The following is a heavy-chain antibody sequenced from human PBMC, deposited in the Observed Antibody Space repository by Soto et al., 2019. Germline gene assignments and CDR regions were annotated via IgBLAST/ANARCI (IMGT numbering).Heavy chain of an antibody. J-gene: IGHJ5*01. CDR1: GGSVSSGRYY. D-gene: IGHD2-21*01. V-gene: IGHV4-61*01. CDR3: VWSPTSPRRFDS. Sequence: SETLSLTCTVSGGSVSSGRYYWSWIRQPPGKGLEWIGYIYYSGLTNYSPSLKSRVAISIDTSKNQFSLILCSVTAADTAVYYCVWSPTSPRRFDSWGQGTLVTVSS. CDR2: IYYSGLT.